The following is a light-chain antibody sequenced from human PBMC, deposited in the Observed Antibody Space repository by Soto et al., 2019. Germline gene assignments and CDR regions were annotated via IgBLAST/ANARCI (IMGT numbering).Light chain of an antibody. CDR2: DVS. J-gene: IGLJ2*01. Sequence: QSALTQPASVSGPPGQSITISCTGNSSDVGGYNYVSWYQQHPGKAPKLMIYDVSNRPSGVSNRFSGSKSGNTASLTISGLQAEDEADYYCSSYTSSSTYVVFGGGTKLTVL. V-gene: IGLV2-14*01. CDR1: SSDVGGYNY. CDR3: SSYTSSSTYVV.